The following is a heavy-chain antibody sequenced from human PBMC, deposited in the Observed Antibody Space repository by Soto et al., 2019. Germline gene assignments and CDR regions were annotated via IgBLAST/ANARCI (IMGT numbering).Heavy chain of an antibody. V-gene: IGHV5-51*01. CDR3: ARTQYSGSYYYYYGMDV. J-gene: IGHJ6*02. CDR2: IYPGDSDT. Sequence: GESLKISCKGSGYSFTSYWIGWVRQMPGKGLEWMGIIYPGDSDTRYSPSFQGRVTISADKSISTAYLQWSSLKASDTAMYYCARTQYSGSYYYYYGMDVWGQGTTVTVSS. CDR1: GYSFTSYW. D-gene: IGHD1-26*01.